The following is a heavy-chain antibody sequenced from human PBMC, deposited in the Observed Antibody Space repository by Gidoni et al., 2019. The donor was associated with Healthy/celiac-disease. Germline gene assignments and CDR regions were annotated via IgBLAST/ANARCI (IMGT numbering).Heavy chain of an antibody. CDR3: ARGGWEYYFDY. D-gene: IGHD1-26*01. CDR2: INSEWSST. V-gene: IGHV3-74*01. CDR1: GFTFSSYW. J-gene: IGHJ4*02. Sequence: EVQLVESGGGLVQPGGSLRLSCAASGFTFSSYWMHWVRQAPGKGLVWVSRINSEWSSTSNADAVKGRFNISRDNAKNTLYLQMNSLRAEETAVYYGARGGWEYYFDYWGQGTLVTVSS.